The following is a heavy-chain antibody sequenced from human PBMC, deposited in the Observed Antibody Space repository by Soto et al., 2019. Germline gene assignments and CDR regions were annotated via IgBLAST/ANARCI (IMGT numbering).Heavy chain of an antibody. CDR3: AASSGSYPQPCDY. D-gene: IGHD1-26*01. V-gene: IGHV1-58*01. CDR1: GFTFTSSA. J-gene: IGHJ4*02. Sequence: SVKVSCKASGFTFTSSAVQWVRQARGQRLEWIGWIVVGSGNTNYAQKFQERVTITRDMSTSTAYMELSSLRSEDTAVYYCAASSGSYPQPCDYWGQGTLVTVSS. CDR2: IVVGSGNT.